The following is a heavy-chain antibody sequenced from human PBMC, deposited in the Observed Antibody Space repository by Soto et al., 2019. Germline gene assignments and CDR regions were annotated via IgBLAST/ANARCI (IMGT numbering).Heavy chain of an antibody. Sequence: GGSLRLSCAASGFTFSNAWMSWVRQAPGKGLEWVGRIKSKTDGGTTDYAAPVKGRFTISRDDSKNTLYLQMNSLKTEDTAVYYCTTDLTSIVGANDYWGQGTLVTVSS. CDR3: TTDLTSIVGANDY. J-gene: IGHJ4*02. CDR1: GFTFSNAW. D-gene: IGHD1-26*01. V-gene: IGHV3-15*01. CDR2: IKSKTDGGTT.